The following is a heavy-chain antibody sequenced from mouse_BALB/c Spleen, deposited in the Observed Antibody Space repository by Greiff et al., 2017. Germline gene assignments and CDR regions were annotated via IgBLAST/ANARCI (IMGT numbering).Heavy chain of an antibody. CDR2: ISSGGSYT. CDR1: GFTFSSYA. J-gene: IGHJ2*01. CDR3: ARQDPFDY. V-gene: IGHV5-9-3*01. Sequence: DVKLVESGGGLVKPGGSLKLSCAASGFTFSSYAMSWVRQTPEKRLEWVATISSGGSYTYYPDSVKGRFTISRDNAKNTLYLQMSSLRSEDTAMYYCARQDPFDYWGQGTTLTVSS.